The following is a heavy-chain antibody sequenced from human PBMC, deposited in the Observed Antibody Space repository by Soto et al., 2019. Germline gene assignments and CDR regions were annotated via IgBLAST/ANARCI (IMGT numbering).Heavy chain of an antibody. CDR1: GGSFSGYF. Sequence: QVQLQLWGAGLLKPSETLSLTCVVDGGSFSGYFWSWIRQPPGKGLEWIGEIDHSGTTNYNPSLKRLVTISVDPSKNPFSLKLNSVSAAATAVYYCARESTDDFRSGHRNYYARDAWCRWTTVTVSS. CDR2: IDHSGTT. V-gene: IGHV4-34*01. CDR3: ARESTDDFRSGHRNYYARDA. D-gene: IGHD3-3*01. J-gene: IGHJ6*03.